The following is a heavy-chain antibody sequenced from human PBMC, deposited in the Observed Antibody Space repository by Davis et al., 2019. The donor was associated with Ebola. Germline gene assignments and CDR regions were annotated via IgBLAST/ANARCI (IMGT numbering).Heavy chain of an antibody. D-gene: IGHD6-19*01. CDR1: GYTLTDLS. J-gene: IGHJ6*02. CDR3: ARGGIAVADSYGMDV. V-gene: IGHV1-24*01. CDR2: FDPEDGET. Sequence: AASVKVSCKVSGYTLTDLSMHWVRHAPGKGLEWMGGFDPEDGETFYAQKFQGRVTMTRDTSTRTVYMVLSSLRSEDTAVYYCARGGIAVADSYGMDVWGQGTTVTVSS.